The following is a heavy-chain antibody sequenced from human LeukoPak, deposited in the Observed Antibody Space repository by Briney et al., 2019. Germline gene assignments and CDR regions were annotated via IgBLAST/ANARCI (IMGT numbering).Heavy chain of an antibody. V-gene: IGHV3-30*02. J-gene: IGHJ4*02. CDR3: AKVASIAAAGEFGS. Sequence: GGSLRLSCAASGFTFTSYGMHWVRQAPGKGLEWVAFIRYDGSGKYYGDSVKGRFTISRDISKNTLHLQMNSLRAEDTAVYYCAKVASIAAAGEFGSWGQGTLVTVSS. D-gene: IGHD6-13*01. CDR1: GFTFTSYG. CDR2: IRYDGSGK.